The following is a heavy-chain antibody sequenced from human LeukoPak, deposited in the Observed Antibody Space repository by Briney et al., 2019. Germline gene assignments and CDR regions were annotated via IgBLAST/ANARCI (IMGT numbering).Heavy chain of an antibody. CDR3: AKCSAGYYNDAFDI. CDR1: GFTFSDYA. D-gene: IGHD3-10*02. CDR2: ISGSAISS. Sequence: GGSLRLSCAASGFTFSDYAMSWVRQAPGKALEWVSVISGSAISSYYADSVKGRFTISRDNPKNTLYLQINNLRAEDTAMYYCAKCSAGYYNDAFDIWGRGTMVTVSS. J-gene: IGHJ3*02. V-gene: IGHV3-23*01.